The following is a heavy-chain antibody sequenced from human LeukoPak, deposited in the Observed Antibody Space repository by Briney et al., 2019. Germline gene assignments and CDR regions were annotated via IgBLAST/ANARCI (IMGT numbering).Heavy chain of an antibody. J-gene: IGHJ3*02. Sequence: ASETLSLTCTVSGGSISSGSYYWSWLRQPAGKGLEWIGRIYTSGSTNYNPSLKSRVTISVDTSKNQFSLKLSSVTAADTAVYYCASCEFWGSMNAFDIWGQGTMVTVSS. CDR3: ASCEFWGSMNAFDI. D-gene: IGHD3-16*01. CDR2: IYTSGST. V-gene: IGHV4-61*02. CDR1: GGSISSGSYY.